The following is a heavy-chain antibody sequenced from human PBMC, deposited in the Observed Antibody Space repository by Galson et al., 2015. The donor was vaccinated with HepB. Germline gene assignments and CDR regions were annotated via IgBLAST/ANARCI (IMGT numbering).Heavy chain of an antibody. J-gene: IGHJ6*02. CDR3: ARDRGRRDYYDSWSEFYHMDV. V-gene: IGHV3-11*06. Sequence: SLRLSCAASGFTFSDYYMSWIRQAPGKGLEWVSYISSSTTYTKYADSVKGRLNYADSVKGRFTISRDNAKNSLYLQMNSLRAEDTAVYYCARDRGRRDYYDSWSEFYHMDVWGQGTTVTVSS. D-gene: IGHD3-3*01. CDR1: GFTFSDYY. CDR2: ISSSTTYTKYADSVKGRL.